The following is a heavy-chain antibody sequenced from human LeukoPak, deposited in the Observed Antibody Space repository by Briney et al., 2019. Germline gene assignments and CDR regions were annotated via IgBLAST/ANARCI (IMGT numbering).Heavy chain of an antibody. CDR2: IIPIFGTA. Sequence: GASVTVSCTASGGTFSSYAISWVRQAPGQGLEWMGGIIPIFGTANYAQKFQGRVTITADESTSTAYMELSSLRSEDTAVYYCAGGYCSSTSCYQFYGYFQHWGQGTLVTVSS. CDR3: AGGYCSSTSCYQFYGYFQH. D-gene: IGHD2-2*01. J-gene: IGHJ1*01. CDR1: GGTFSSYA. V-gene: IGHV1-69*13.